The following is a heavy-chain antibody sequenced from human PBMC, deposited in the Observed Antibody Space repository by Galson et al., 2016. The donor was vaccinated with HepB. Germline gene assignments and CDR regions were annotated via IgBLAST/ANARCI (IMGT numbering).Heavy chain of an antibody. D-gene: IGHD5-12*01. Sequence: SETLSLTCTVSGGSVSSGRYHWTWIRLPPGKALEWIGYKYYSGSTNYNPSLKSRVTISVDASKNQFSLRVRSVTAADTAVYYWATGERTGEVAFDYWGQGTLVTVSS. J-gene: IGHJ4*02. CDR2: KYYSGST. CDR1: GGSVSSGRYH. CDR3: ATGERTGEVAFDY. V-gene: IGHV4-61*01.